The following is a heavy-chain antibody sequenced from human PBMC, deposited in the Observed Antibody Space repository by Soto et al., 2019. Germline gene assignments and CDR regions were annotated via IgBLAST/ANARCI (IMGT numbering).Heavy chain of an antibody. J-gene: IGHJ5*02. Sequence: VASVKVSCKASGYTFTGYYMHWVRQAPGQGLEWMGWINPNSGGTNYAQKFQGRVTMTRDTSISTAYMELSRLRSDDTAVYYCARVGTPLDFGVDGGWFDPRGQGALVTVSS. CDR3: ARVGTPLDFGVDGGWFDP. V-gene: IGHV1-2*02. D-gene: IGHD3-3*01. CDR2: INPNSGGT. CDR1: GYTFTGYY.